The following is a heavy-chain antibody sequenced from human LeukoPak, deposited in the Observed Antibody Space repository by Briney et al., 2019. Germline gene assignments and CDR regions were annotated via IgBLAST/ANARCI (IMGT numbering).Heavy chain of an antibody. D-gene: IGHD3-16*01. Sequence: GGSLRLSCAASGFTFSSYAMNWVRQAPGKGLEWVSAITGSGGRTYYADSVKGRFTISRDNSKNTLYLQMNSLRAEDTAVYYCLRGRGVGYWGQGTLVTVSS. V-gene: IGHV3-23*01. J-gene: IGHJ4*02. CDR3: LRGRGVGY. CDR2: ITGSGGRT. CDR1: GFTFSSYA.